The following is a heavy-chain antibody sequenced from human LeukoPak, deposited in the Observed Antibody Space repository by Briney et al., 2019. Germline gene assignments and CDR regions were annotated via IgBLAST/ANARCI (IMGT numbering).Heavy chain of an antibody. V-gene: IGHV4-59*02. Sequence: SETLSLTCTVSGGSVSNYYWSWIRQSPGKGLEWIGYIYYTETSYNPSLKSRVTISADTSKNQFSLKLSSVTAADTAVYYCARAIAAAGHYYYYYYMDVWGKGTMVTVSS. CDR2: IYYTET. CDR1: GGSVSNYY. J-gene: IGHJ6*03. D-gene: IGHD6-13*01. CDR3: ARAIAAAGHYYYYYYMDV.